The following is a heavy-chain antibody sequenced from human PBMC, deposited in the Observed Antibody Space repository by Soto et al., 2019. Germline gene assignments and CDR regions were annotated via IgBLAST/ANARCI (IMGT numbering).Heavy chain of an antibody. CDR1: GFTFSSNW. V-gene: IGHV3-74*01. Sequence: EVQLVESGGGLVQPGGSLRLSCAASGFTFSSNWMHWVRQAPGKGLLWVSRINTDGSSTSYADSVKGRFTISRDNTKNTLYLRMTSLRAEDTDVYYWARDLPGGWGQGTMVTVSS. J-gene: IGHJ3*01. CDR2: INTDGSST. CDR3: ARDLPGG.